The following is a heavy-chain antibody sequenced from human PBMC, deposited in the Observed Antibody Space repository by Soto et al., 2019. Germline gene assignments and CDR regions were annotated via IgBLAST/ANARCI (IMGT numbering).Heavy chain of an antibody. Sequence: EVQLVESGGGLVKPGGSLRLSCAASGFTFSSYSMNWVRQAPGKGLEWVSSISSSSSYIYYADSVKGRFTISRDNAKNPRHMKGKTLRAGDTGFYYCARNRSRGSGSPRHYYYYYMDVWGKGTTVTVSS. D-gene: IGHD6-13*01. CDR3: ARNRSRGSGSPRHYYYYYMDV. J-gene: IGHJ6*03. CDR1: GFTFSSYS. V-gene: IGHV3-21*01. CDR2: ISSSSSYI.